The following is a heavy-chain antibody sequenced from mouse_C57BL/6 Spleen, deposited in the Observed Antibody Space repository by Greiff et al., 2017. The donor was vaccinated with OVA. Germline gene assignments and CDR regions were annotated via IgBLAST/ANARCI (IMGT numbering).Heavy chain of an antibody. J-gene: IGHJ3*01. CDR1: GYTFTSYW. Sequence: QVQLKQPGAELVKPGASVKLSCKASGYTFTSYWMHWVKQRPGRGLEWIGRIDPNSGGTKYNEKFKSKATLTVDKPSSTAYMQLSSLTSEESAVYYCARSTGTGFAYWGQGTLVTVSA. V-gene: IGHV1-72*01. CDR2: IDPNSGGT. D-gene: IGHD4-1*01. CDR3: ARSTGTGFAY.